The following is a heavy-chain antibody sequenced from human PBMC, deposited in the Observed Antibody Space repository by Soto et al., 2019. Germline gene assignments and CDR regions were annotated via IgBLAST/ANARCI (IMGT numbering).Heavy chain of an antibody. CDR1: GGTNSSSNW. CDR3: ARAIGYGSYYNSGMDV. J-gene: IGHJ6*02. Sequence: SETLPLTCAASGGTNSSSNWWNWVRQPPGKGLEWIREIYHSGSTTYNSSLNSRDTISVDKPKNQFSLNLSSVTAADTAVYYCARAIGYGSYYNSGMDVWSQGTTVTAP. V-gene: IGHV4-4*02. D-gene: IGHD5-18*01. CDR2: IYHSGST.